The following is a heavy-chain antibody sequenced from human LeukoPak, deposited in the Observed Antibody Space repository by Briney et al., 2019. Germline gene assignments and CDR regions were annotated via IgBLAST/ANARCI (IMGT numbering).Heavy chain of an antibody. V-gene: IGHV3-7*01. CDR3: ASMIAARHFHYYGMDV. Sequence: GGSLRLSCEASGFTFSDYWMTWVRQAPGKGREWVANIKQDGSEKYYVDSVKGRFTISRDNAKNSLYLQMNSLRAEDTAVYYCASMIAARHFHYYGMDVWGRGPTVIVSS. J-gene: IGHJ6*02. CDR2: IKQDGSEK. D-gene: IGHD6-6*01. CDR1: GFTFSDYW.